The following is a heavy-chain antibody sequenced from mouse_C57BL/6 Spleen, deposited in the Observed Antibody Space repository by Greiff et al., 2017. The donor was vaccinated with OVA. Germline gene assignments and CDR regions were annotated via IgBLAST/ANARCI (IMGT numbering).Heavy chain of an antibody. J-gene: IGHJ3*01. CDR2: INPSSGYT. CDR3: ARGAFYDGYYWFAY. Sequence: VKLMESGAELAKPGASVKLSCKASGYTFTSYWMHWVKQRPGQGLEWIGYINPSSGYTKYNQKFKTKATLTEDKSSSTAYMQLCSLTYEDSAVYYCARGAFYDGYYWFAYWGPGTLVTVSA. V-gene: IGHV1-7*01. CDR1: GYTFTSYW. D-gene: IGHD2-3*01.